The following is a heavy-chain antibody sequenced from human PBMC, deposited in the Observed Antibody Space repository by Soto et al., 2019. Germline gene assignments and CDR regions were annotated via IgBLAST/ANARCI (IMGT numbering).Heavy chain of an antibody. CDR1: GFTFSDYY. J-gene: IGHJ4*02. Sequence: PGGSLRLSCAASGFTFSDYYMSWIRQAPGKGLEWVSYISSSSSYTNYADSVKGRFTISRDNAKNSLYLQMNSLRAEDTAVYYCARDYEDSEWSILHRVSNKAYFDYWGQGTLVTVSS. CDR2: ISSSSSYT. D-gene: IGHD2-8*02. V-gene: IGHV3-11*06. CDR3: ARDYEDSEWSILHRVSNKAYFDY.